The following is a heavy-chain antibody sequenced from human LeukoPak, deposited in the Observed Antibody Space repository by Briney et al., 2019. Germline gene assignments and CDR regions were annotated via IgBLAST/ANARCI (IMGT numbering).Heavy chain of an antibody. CDR2: IIPILGIA. V-gene: IGHV1-69*04. Sequence: SVKVSCKASGGTFSSYAISWVRQAPGQGLEWMGRIIPILGIANYAQKFQGRVTITADKSTSTAYMELSSLRSEDTAVYYCAREKLLNWFDPWGQGTLVTVSS. J-gene: IGHJ5*02. D-gene: IGHD1-26*01. CDR3: AREKLLNWFDP. CDR1: GGTFSSYA.